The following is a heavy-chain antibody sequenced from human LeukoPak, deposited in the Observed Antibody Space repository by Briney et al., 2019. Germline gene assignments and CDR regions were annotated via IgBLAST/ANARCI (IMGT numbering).Heavy chain of an antibody. Sequence: GGSLRLSCAASGFTFSSYAMHWVRQAPGKGLEYVSAISSNGGSTYYANSVKGRFTISRDNSKNTLYLQMGSLRAEDMAVYHCAREDLTGEYIDAFDIWGQGTMVTVSS. D-gene: IGHD7-27*01. CDR1: GFTFSSYA. J-gene: IGHJ3*02. V-gene: IGHV3-64*01. CDR3: AREDLTGEYIDAFDI. CDR2: ISSNGGST.